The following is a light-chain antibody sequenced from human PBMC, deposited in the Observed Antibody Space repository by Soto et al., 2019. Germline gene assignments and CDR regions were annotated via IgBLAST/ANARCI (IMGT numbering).Light chain of an antibody. CDR1: QDITKY. J-gene: IGKJ2*01. V-gene: IGKV1-33*01. CDR3: QQYDNVPYT. CDR2: DAS. Sequence: DIQMTQSPSSLSASVGDRVTITCQASQDITKYLNWYQQKPGRAPKLLIYDASNLETGVPSRFSGTGSGTSFTVTISSLQPEDFSTYSCQQYDNVPYTCGQGTKLEIK.